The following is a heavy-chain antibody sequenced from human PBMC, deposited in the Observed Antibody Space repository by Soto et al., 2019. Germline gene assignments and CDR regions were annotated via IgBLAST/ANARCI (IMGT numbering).Heavy chain of an antibody. J-gene: IGHJ6*02. CDR2: ISGYNGKT. CDR3: AREGPRPYYYSGMDV. V-gene: IGHV1-18*01. Sequence: QVQLVQSGAEVKKPGASVKVSCKSSGYTFSMSGISWVRQAPGQGLEWMGWISGYNGKTNYEQKLQATVTMTTDTSTTMAYMVLRSLRSDDTAVYYCAREGPRPYYYSGMDVWGQGTTVTVSS. CDR1: GYTFSMSG.